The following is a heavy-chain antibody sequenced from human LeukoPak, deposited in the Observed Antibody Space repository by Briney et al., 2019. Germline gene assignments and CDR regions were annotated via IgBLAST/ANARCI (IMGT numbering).Heavy chain of an antibody. CDR2: ISWDGGST. CDR1: GFTFDDYA. D-gene: IGHD1-14*01. V-gene: IGHV3-43D*03. J-gene: IGHJ6*02. Sequence: GGSLRLSCAASGFTFDDYAMHWVRQAPGKGLEWVSLISWDGGSTYYADSVKGRFTISRDNSKNSLYLQMNSLRAEDTALYYCAKDVKPGTTAGVHYYGMDVWGQGTTVTVSS. CDR3: AKDVKPGTTAGVHYYGMDV.